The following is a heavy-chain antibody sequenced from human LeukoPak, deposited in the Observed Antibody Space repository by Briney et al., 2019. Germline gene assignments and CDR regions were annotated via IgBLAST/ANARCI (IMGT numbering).Heavy chain of an antibody. CDR2: ISGSGGST. CDR1: GFTFSSYA. J-gene: IGHJ5*02. Sequence: GGSLRLSCAASGFTFSSYAMSWVRQAPGKGLEWVSVISGSGGSTHYADSVKGRFTISRDNSKNTLYLQMNSLRAEDTAVYYCAKLPYYDFRGWFDPWGQGTLVTVSS. D-gene: IGHD3-3*01. V-gene: IGHV3-23*01. CDR3: AKLPYYDFRGWFDP.